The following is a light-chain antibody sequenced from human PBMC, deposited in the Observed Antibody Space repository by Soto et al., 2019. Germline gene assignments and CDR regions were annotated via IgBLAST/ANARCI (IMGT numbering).Light chain of an antibody. CDR3: SSYATGNTRV. CDR1: SSDIGDYDY. J-gene: IGLJ1*01. CDR2: EVS. V-gene: IGLV2-14*01. Sequence: QSALTQPASVSGSPGQSITISCTGSSSDIGDYDYVSWYQQHPGKAPKVLISEVSNRPSGVSNRFSGSKSGNTASLTISGLQAEDEADYYCSSYATGNTRVFGTGTKVTVL.